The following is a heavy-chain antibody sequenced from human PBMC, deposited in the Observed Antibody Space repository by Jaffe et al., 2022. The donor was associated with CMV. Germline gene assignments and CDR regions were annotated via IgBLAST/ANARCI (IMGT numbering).Heavy chain of an antibody. CDR1: GFTFSSYG. D-gene: IGHD6-19*01. CDR3: ARDPESSGWYRYYYYMDV. Sequence: QVQLVESGGGVVQPGRSLRLSCAASGFTFSSYGMHWVRQAPGKGLEWVAVIWYDGSNKYYADSVKGRFTISRDNSKNTLYLQMNSLRAEDTAVYYCARDPESSGWYRYYYYMDVWGKGTTVTVSS. V-gene: IGHV3-33*08. CDR2: IWYDGSNK. J-gene: IGHJ6*03.